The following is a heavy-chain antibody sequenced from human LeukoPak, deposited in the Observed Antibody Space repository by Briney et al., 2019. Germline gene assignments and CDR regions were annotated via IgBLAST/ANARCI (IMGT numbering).Heavy chain of an antibody. CDR2: LSGSGGGT. J-gene: IGHJ4*02. V-gene: IGHV3-23*01. D-gene: IGHD3-10*01. CDR1: GITLSNYG. CDR3: AKRGVVIRVFLVGFHKEAYYFDS. Sequence: GGSLRLSCAVSGITLSNYGMSWVRQAPGKGLEWVAGLSGSGGGTNYADSVQGRFTISRDNPKNTLCLQMNSLRAEDTAVYFCAKRGVVIRVFLVGFHKEAYYFDSWGQGALVTVSS.